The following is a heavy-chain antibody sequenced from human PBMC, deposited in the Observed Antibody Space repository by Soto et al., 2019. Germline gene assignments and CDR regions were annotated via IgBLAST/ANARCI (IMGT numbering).Heavy chain of an antibody. Sequence: QVQLRQWGAGLLKPSETLSLTCAVFGGSFSDYYWTWIRQPPGKGLEWIGEINHSGTTSYNLSLKSRLTISVDTSNNQFSLKLSSVTAADTAVYYCARKPIYHFFAGYYSVDYWGQGTLVTVSS. CDR3: ARKPIYHFFAGYYSVDY. CDR2: INHSGTT. J-gene: IGHJ4*02. V-gene: IGHV4-34*01. CDR1: GGSFSDYY. D-gene: IGHD3-9*01.